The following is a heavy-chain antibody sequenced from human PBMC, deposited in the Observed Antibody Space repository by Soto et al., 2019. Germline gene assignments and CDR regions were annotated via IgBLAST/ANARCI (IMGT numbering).Heavy chain of an antibody. D-gene: IGHD3-10*01. CDR1: RFPFSSYG. J-gene: IGHJ4*02. V-gene: IGHV3-30*03. Sequence: QVQLVESGGGVVQPGRSLRLCFAASRFPFSSYGMHWVAEAPGKGLEWVAVISYDGSNKYYADSVKGRFTISRDNSASTLYLQMNSLRPEDTALYYCVGGQYYFDYRGQGTLVTVSP. CDR2: ISYDGSNK. CDR3: VGGQYYFDY.